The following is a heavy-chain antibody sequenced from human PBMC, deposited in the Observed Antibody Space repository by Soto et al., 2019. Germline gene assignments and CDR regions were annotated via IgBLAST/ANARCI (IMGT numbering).Heavy chain of an antibody. V-gene: IGHV1-58*01. Sequence: SVKVSCQASGFTFTSSAVQWVRQARGQRLEWIGWIVVGSGNTNYAQKFQERVTITRDMSTSTAYMELSSLRSEDTAVYYCAAEPTYYYDSSGYYPPVGFDYWGQGTLVTVSS. CDR1: GFTFTSSA. CDR2: IVVGSGNT. D-gene: IGHD3-22*01. CDR3: AAEPTYYYDSSGYYPPVGFDY. J-gene: IGHJ4*02.